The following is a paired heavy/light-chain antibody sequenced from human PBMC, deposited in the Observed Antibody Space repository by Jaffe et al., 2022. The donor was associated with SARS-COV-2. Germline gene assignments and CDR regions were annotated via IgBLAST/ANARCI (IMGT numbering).Light chain of an antibody. Sequence: FMLTQPLSVSESPGKTVTISCTRTSGSVASNYVQWYRQRPGNSPTALIYEDNRRLSGVPDRFSGSIDRPSNSASLTISGLRAEDEADYYCQSYDSSAHHVVFGGGTKLTVL. J-gene: IGLJ2*01. V-gene: IGLV6-57*01. CDR2: EDN. CDR1: SGSVASNY. CDR3: QSYDSSAHHVV.
Heavy chain of an antibody. CDR3: VRDGVDHGGMENWFDP. Sequence: EAQLLESGGGLVMPGRSLRLSCKGSGFTFGDYAMSWIRQAPGKGLEWVALMRSEAYGGTIDYAASVKGRFIISRDDSESVAYLQMNSLETDDTGVYYCVRDGVDHGGMENWFDPWGQGTLVTVSA. J-gene: IGHJ5*02. D-gene: IGHD4-17*01. V-gene: IGHV3-49*05. CDR1: GFTFGDYA. CDR2: MRSEAYGGTI.